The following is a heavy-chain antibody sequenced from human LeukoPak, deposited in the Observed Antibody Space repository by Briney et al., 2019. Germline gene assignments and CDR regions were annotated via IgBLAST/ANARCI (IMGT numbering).Heavy chain of an antibody. Sequence: GGSLRLSCAASGFTFSTYGMSWVRQAPGKGLDWVSAIRGTGDSTYNADSVKGRFSISRDNSNNTLYLQMNSLRAEDTAVYYCAKSSTETTSFLDYWGQGTLVTVSS. V-gene: IGHV3-23*01. CDR2: IRGTGDST. CDR3: AKSSTETTSFLDY. D-gene: IGHD4-11*01. J-gene: IGHJ4*02. CDR1: GFTFSTYG.